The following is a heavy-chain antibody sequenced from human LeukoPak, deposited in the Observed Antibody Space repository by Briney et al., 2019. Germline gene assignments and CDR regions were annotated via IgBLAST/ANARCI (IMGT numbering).Heavy chain of an antibody. CDR2: IYTSGST. V-gene: IGHV4-4*09. Sequence: PSETLSLTCTVSGGSISSYYWSWIRQPPGKGLEWIGYIYTSGSTNYNPSFKSRVTISVDTSKNQFSLKLSSVTAADTAVYYCARGYSSGWYLVAYYYMDVWGKGTTVTVSS. CDR3: ARGYSSGWYLVAYYYMDV. J-gene: IGHJ6*03. CDR1: GGSISSYY. D-gene: IGHD6-19*01.